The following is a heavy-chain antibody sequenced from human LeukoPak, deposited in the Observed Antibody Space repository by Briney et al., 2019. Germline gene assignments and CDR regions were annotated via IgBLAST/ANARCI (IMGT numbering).Heavy chain of an antibody. D-gene: IGHD6-13*01. CDR1: GYTFTSYD. J-gene: IGHJ4*02. CDR3: ARVPRSAAAAPFDY. V-gene: IGHV1-8*03. CDR2: MNPNSGNT. Sequence: ASVKVSCKASGYTFTSYDINWVRQATGQGLEWMGWMNPNSGNTGYAQKFQGRVTITRNTSISTAYMELSSLRSEDTAVYYCARVPRSAAAAPFDYWGQGTLVTVSS.